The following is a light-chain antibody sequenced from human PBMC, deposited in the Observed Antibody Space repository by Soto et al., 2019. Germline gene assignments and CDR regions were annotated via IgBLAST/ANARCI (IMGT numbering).Light chain of an antibody. Sequence: SYELTQAPSVSVSPGQTVSITCYGGNWGHTFASWYQQKPGQSPVLVIYQDFRRPSGITERFSGSNSGTTATLTITGTQAMDEADYYCQAGDNTTGVVFGGGTKVTVL. CDR3: QAGDNTTGVV. CDR2: QDF. CDR1: NWGHTF. V-gene: IGLV3-1*01. J-gene: IGLJ2*01.